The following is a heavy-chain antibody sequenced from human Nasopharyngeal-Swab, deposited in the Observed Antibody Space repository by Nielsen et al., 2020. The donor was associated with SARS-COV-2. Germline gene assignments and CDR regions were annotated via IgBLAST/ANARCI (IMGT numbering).Heavy chain of an antibody. CDR1: GFTFSSYW. CDR3: ARWAGRDAFDI. Sequence: GGSLRLSCAASGFTFSSYWMSWVRQAPGKGLEWVATIKQDGSEKYYVDSVKGRFTISRDNAKNSLYLQMNSLRAEDTAVYYCARWAGRDAFDIWGQGTMVTVSS. J-gene: IGHJ3*02. D-gene: IGHD2-15*01. CDR2: IKQDGSEK. V-gene: IGHV3-7*01.